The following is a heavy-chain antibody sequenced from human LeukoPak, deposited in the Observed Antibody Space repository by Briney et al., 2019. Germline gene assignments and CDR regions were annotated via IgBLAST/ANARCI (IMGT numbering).Heavy chain of an antibody. V-gene: IGHV3-7*03. J-gene: IGHJ4*02. CDR1: GFTFSGYW. D-gene: IGHD4-11*01. CDR2: IKQDGSEK. Sequence: GGSLRLSCAASGFTFSGYWMSWVRQAPGKGLEWVANIKQDGSEKHFVDSVEGRFTISRDNARNSLFLQMNSLRAEDTAVYYCARMTTPDYWGQGTLVTVSS. CDR3: ARMTTPDY.